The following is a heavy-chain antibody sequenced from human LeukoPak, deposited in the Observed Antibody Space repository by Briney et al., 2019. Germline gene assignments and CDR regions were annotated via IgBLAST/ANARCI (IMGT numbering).Heavy chain of an antibody. CDR1: GYTFTSYG. V-gene: IGHV1-18*01. CDR3: AREGAHGSSGWYYHGAFDI. CDR2: ISAYNGNT. J-gene: IGHJ3*02. Sequence: ASVKVSCKASGYTFTSYGISWVRQAPGQGLEWMGWISAYNGNTNYAQKLQGRVTMTTDTSTSTAYMELRSLRSDDTAVYYCAREGAHGSSGWYYHGAFDIWGQGTMVTVSS. D-gene: IGHD6-19*01.